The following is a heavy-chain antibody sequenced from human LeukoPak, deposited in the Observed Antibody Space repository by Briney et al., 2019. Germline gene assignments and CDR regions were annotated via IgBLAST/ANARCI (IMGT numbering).Heavy chain of an antibody. CDR2: ISSSSSYI. Sequence: GGSLRLSCAASGFTFSSYSMNWVRQAPGKGLEWVSSISSSSSYIYYADSVKGRFTISRDNSKNTLYLQMNSLRAEDTAVYYCAKDPTDYGDHLFDYWGQGTLVTVSS. CDR3: AKDPTDYGDHLFDY. V-gene: IGHV3-21*04. D-gene: IGHD4-17*01. CDR1: GFTFSSYS. J-gene: IGHJ4*02.